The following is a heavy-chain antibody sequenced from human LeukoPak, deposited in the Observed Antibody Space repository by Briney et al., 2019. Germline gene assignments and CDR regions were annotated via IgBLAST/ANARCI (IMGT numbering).Heavy chain of an antibody. CDR1: GGSIGTYY. CDR2: IYTSGNT. V-gene: IGHV4-4*07. J-gene: IGHJ3*02. Sequence: PSETLSLTCTVSGGSIGTYYWSWIRQPAGKGLEWIGRIYTSGNTNYNPFLKSRVTMSVDTSKNQFSLKLSSVTAADTAVYYCAREDLNCSGGSCYRNDAFDIWGQGTMVTVSS. D-gene: IGHD2-15*01. CDR3: AREDLNCSGGSCYRNDAFDI.